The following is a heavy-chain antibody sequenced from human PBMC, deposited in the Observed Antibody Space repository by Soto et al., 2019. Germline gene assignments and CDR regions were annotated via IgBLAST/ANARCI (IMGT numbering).Heavy chain of an antibody. CDR1: GFTFSSYA. Sequence: EVQLLESGGGLVQPGGSLRLSCAASGFTFSSYAMSWVRQAPGKGLEWVSAISGSGGSTYYADAVKGRFTITRDNSKNTMYVQMNRLSAKAKAVYDYSNAVNAESGSNGVWGQGTTVTVSS. D-gene: IGHD1-26*01. CDR3: SNAVNAESGSNGV. J-gene: IGHJ6*02. V-gene: IGHV3-23*01. CDR2: ISGSGGST.